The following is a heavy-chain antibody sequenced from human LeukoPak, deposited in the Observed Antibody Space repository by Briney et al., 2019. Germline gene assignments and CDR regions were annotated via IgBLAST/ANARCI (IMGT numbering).Heavy chain of an antibody. CDR3: ARVGELDLGDAFDI. Sequence: SETLSLTCTVSGGSISSSSYYWGWIRQPPGKGLEWIGSIYYSGSTHYNPSLKSRVTISVDTSKNQFSLKLSSVTAADTAVYYCARVGELDLGDAFDIWGQGTMVIVSS. CDR2: IYYSGST. D-gene: IGHD6-13*01. J-gene: IGHJ3*02. CDR1: GGSISSSSYY. V-gene: IGHV4-39*07.